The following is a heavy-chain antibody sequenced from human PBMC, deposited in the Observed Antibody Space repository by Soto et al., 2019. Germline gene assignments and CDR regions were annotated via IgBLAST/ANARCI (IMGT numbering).Heavy chain of an antibody. V-gene: IGHV1-2*02. J-gene: IGHJ6*02. CDR3: ARSNYDFWSGYYGMDV. Sequence: GASVKVSCKASGYTFTGYYMHWVRQAPGQWLEWMGWINPNSGGTNYAQKFQGRVTTTRDTSISTAYMELSRLRSDDTAVYYCARSNYDFWSGYYGMDVWGQGTTVTVSS. CDR2: INPNSGGT. CDR1: GYTFTGYY. D-gene: IGHD3-3*01.